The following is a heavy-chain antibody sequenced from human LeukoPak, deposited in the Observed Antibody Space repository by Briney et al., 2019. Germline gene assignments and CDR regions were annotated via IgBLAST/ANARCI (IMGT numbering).Heavy chain of an antibody. J-gene: IGHJ3*02. Sequence: GGSLRLSCAASGFTFSSYWMSWVRQAPGKGLEWVANIKQDGSEKYYVDSVKGRFTISRDNAKNSLYLQMNSLRVEYTALYYCAKDIHRGGNHPSDIVVVVDGDYDDFDIWGQGTMVTVSS. CDR1: GFTFSSYW. CDR2: IKQDGSEK. CDR3: AKDIHRGGNHPSDIVVVVDGDYDDFDI. V-gene: IGHV3-7*01. D-gene: IGHD2-15*01.